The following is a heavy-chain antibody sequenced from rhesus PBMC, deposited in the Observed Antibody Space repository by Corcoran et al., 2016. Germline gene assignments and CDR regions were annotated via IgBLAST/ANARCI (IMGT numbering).Heavy chain of an antibody. J-gene: IGHJ3*01. CDR1: GYSISSGYG. V-gene: IGHV4-127*01. Sequence: QVQLQESGPGLVKPSETLSLTCAVAGYSISSGYGWSWIRQPPGKGLEWSGYSRLTRAITNSNPSLNSRVTISQDTSTTQFALNLGSVTAAATSVYYCAIDFAADAFDFWRQGLRVTVSS. CDR3: AIDFAADAFDF. CDR2: SRLTRAIT.